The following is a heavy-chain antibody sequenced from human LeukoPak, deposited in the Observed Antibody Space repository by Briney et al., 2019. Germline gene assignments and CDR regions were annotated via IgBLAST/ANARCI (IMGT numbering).Heavy chain of an antibody. CDR3: AGRPTGYSSGYIH. CDR2: ISGSAHKI. D-gene: IGHD5-18*01. J-gene: IGHJ4*02. V-gene: IGHV3-23*01. Sequence: GGSLRLSCVASGITFSNYAVSWVRQAPEKGLDWVSVISGSAHKIRYADPVKGRFTISRDNSENIVYLQMNNLRVEDTAVYYCAGRPTGYSSGYIHWGQGTLVTVSS. CDR1: GITFSNYA.